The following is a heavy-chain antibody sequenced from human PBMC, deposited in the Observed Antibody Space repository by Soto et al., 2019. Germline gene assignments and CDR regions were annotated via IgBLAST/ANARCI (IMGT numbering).Heavy chain of an antibody. CDR2: IYHGGTT. CDR3: ARDSGYGADRGCSIMRDAFDV. D-gene: IGHD6-19*01. J-gene: IGHJ3*01. CDR1: RFSFTDNKY. V-gene: IGHV4-4*02. Sequence: QVQLQESGPGLVKPSGTLSLTCTVSRFSFTDNKYWRWVRQPRGKLLGWMGEIYHGGTTYYHPPLSSRASMAVYQYKNQSSLILTSVTSAVTALYYWARDSGYGADRGCSIMRDAFDVWGKGTLLTVSS.